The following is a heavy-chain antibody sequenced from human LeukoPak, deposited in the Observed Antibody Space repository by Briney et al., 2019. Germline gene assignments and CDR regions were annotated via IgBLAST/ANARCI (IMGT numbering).Heavy chain of an antibody. CDR3: ARENIVVVPAAIRDNWFDP. D-gene: IGHD2-2*02. CDR1: GYTFTSYA. J-gene: IGHJ5*02. Sequence: ASVKVSCKASGYTFTSYAMNWVRQAPGQGLEWMGWINTNTGNPTYAQGFTGRFVFSLDTSVSTAYLQISSLKAEDTAVYYCARENIVVVPAAIRDNWFDPWGQGTLVTVSS. V-gene: IGHV7-4-1*02. CDR2: INTNTGNP.